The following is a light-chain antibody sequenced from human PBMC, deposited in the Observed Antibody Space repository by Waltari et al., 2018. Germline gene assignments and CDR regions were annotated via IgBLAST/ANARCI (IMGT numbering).Light chain of an antibody. CDR2: GKN. CDR3: NSRDSSGNHLV. J-gene: IGLJ2*01. Sequence: SSELNQDPAVSVALVQTVRITCQGVSLRHYYASWYQQKPGEAPVLVIYGKNNRPSGIPDRFSGSSSGNTASLTITGAQAEDEADYYCNSRDSSGNHLVFGGGTKLTVL. CDR1: SLRHYY. V-gene: IGLV3-19*01.